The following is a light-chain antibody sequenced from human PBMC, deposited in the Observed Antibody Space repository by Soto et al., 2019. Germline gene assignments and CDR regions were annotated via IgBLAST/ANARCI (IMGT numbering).Light chain of an antibody. J-gene: IGLJ2*01. V-gene: IGLV1-40*01. CDR2: DNS. CDR3: QSYDSSLSGSGV. CDR1: SSNIGAHYD. Sequence: QSVLTQPPSVSGAPGQTVTISCTGSSSNIGAHYDVHWYQQLPGTAPKLLIYDNSNRPSGVPDRFSGSKSDTSASLAITGLQAEDEADYYCQSYDSSLSGSGVFGGGTQLTVL.